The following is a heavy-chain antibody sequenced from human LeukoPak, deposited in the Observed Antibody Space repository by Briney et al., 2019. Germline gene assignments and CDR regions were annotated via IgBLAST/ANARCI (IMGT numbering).Heavy chain of an antibody. Sequence: SQTLSLTCTVSGGSISSGGYYWSCIRQHPGKGLEWVGYIYYSGSTYYNPSLKSRVTISVDTSKNQFSLKLSSVTAADTAVYYCARGGGFWSGYYPHDYWGQGTLVTVSS. CDR2: IYYSGST. CDR1: GGSISSGGYY. J-gene: IGHJ4*02. CDR3: ARGGGFWSGYYPHDY. V-gene: IGHV4-31*03. D-gene: IGHD3-3*01.